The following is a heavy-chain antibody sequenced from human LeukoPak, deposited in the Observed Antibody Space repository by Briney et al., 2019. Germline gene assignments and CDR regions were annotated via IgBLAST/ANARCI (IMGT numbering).Heavy chain of an antibody. CDR2: INHSGST. CDR3: ARARRFLEWLSIGNWFDP. J-gene: IGHJ5*02. CDR1: GGSFSGYY. Sequence: KSSETLSLTCAVYGGSFSGYYWSWIRQPPGKGLEWIGEINHSGSTSYNPSLKSRVTISVDTSKNQFSLQLSSVTAADTAVYYCARARRFLEWLSIGNWFDPWGQGTLVTVSS. V-gene: IGHV4-34*01. D-gene: IGHD3-3*01.